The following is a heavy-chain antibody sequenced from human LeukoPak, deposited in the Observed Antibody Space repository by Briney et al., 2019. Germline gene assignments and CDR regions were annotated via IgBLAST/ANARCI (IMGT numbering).Heavy chain of an antibody. CDR1: GGSISSYY. Sequence: PSETLSLTCTVSGGSISSYYWSWIRQPAGKGLEWIGRIYTSGSTNYNPSLKSRVTMSVDTSKDQFSLKLSSVTAADTAVYYCARTIANYDFWSGYYADEYFQHWGQGTLVTVSS. CDR3: ARTIANYDFWSGYYADEYFQH. CDR2: IYTSGST. D-gene: IGHD3-3*01. J-gene: IGHJ1*01. V-gene: IGHV4-4*07.